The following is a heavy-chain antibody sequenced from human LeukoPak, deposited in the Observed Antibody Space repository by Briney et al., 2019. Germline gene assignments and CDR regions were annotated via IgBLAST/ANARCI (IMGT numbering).Heavy chain of an antibody. Sequence: SVKVSCKASGSTFISFVMQWVRQARGQRLEWIGWIVVGSGNTNYAQKFQERVTITRDMSTSTAYMELSSLRSEDTAVYYCAAGETGDSGFFDPWGQGTLVTVSS. CDR3: AAGETGDSGFFDP. CDR2: IVVGSGNT. D-gene: IGHD7-27*01. J-gene: IGHJ5*02. CDR1: GSTFISFV. V-gene: IGHV1-58*02.